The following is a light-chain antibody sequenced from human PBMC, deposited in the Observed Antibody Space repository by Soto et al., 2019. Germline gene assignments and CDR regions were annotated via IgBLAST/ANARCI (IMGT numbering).Light chain of an antibody. Sequence: QSVLTQPASVSGSPGQSITISCTGASSDVGGFDHVSWYQQHPGKVPRLLIYDVSSRPSGVSDRFSGSKSGNTASLTISGLQAEDEADSYCNSFKTTNTSVFGTGT. CDR3: NSFKTTNTSV. J-gene: IGLJ1*01. CDR2: DVS. V-gene: IGLV2-14*03. CDR1: SSDVGGFDH.